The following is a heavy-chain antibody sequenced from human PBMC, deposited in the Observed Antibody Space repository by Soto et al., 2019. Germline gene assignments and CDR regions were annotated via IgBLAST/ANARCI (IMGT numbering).Heavy chain of an antibody. CDR1: GDTFNSYL. CDR3: ARESLGAKGADH. J-gene: IGHJ4*02. CDR2: IIPIIRVT. Sequence: QVQLVQSGAEVKRPGSSVKVSCESSGDTFNSYLISWVRQAPGQGLEWMGGIIPIIRVTHYAQRFQGRVTISALSSTGTAYMELTNLGFADTALYYCARESLGAKGADHWGQGTLVNVSS. V-gene: IGHV1-69*17. D-gene: IGHD7-27*01.